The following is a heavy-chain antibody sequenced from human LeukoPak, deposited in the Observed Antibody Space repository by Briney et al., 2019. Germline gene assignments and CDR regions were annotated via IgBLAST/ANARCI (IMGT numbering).Heavy chain of an antibody. CDR1: GYSISSGYY. D-gene: IGHD3-10*01. J-gene: IGHJ5*02. CDR3: ARASIHYGSGSFKTKPYNWCDP. CDR2: IYHSGST. Sequence: SETLSLTCTVSGYSISSGYYWGWIRQPPGKGLEWIGSIYHSGSTYYNPSLKSRVTISVDTSKNQFSLKLSSVTAADTAVYYCARASIHYGSGSFKTKPYNWCDPWGQGTLVTVPS. V-gene: IGHV4-38-2*02.